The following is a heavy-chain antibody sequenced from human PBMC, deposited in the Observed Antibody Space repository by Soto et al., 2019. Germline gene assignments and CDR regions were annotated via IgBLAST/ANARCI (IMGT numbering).Heavy chain of an antibody. V-gene: IGHV3-74*01. Sequence: EVQLVESGGGLVQPGGSLRLSCAASGFTFRNYWMHWVRQAPGKGLVWVSRINPDGTTMTYADSVKGRFTISRDNAQNTLYLQMNSLSAEDTAVYYCARVAVGEYWFDPWGQGTLVTVSS. CDR1: GFTFRNYW. D-gene: IGHD1-26*01. CDR2: INPDGTTM. CDR3: ARVAVGEYWFDP. J-gene: IGHJ5*02.